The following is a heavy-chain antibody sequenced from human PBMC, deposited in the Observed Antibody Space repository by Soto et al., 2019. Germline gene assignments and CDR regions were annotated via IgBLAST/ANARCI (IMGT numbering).Heavy chain of an antibody. D-gene: IGHD5-12*01. CDR1: GFTFSSYA. V-gene: IGHV3-64*01. CDR3: ARNSGYAFDY. J-gene: IGHJ4*02. Sequence: EVQLVEAGGGVVQPGGSLRLSCAASGFTFSSYAMHWVRQAPGKGLEYVSVISSNGGSTYYANAVKGRFTISRDNSKSTLYLQMGGLRAEDMAVYYCARNSGYAFDYWGQGTLVTVSS. CDR2: ISSNGGST.